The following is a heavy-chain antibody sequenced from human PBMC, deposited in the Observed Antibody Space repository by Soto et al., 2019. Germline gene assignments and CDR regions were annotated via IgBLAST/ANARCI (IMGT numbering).Heavy chain of an antibody. CDR2: ISDDGSNK. CDR3: AREGSSSSGDYYFAY. CDR1: GFTFSSYA. J-gene: IGHJ4*02. D-gene: IGHD6-6*01. Sequence: QVQLVESGGGVVQPGRSLRLSCAASGFTFSSYAMHWVRQAPGKGLEWVAVISDDGSNKYYEDSVKGRFTISRDNSKNTLYLQMNSLRAEDTAVYYCAREGSSSSGDYYFAYWGQGTLVTVSS. V-gene: IGHV3-30-3*01.